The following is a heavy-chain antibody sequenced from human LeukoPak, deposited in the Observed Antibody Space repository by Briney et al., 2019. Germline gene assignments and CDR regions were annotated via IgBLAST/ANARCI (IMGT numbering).Heavy chain of an antibody. Sequence: SETLSLTCAVYGESFSGYFWSWIRQPPGKGLEWIGEINHSGYTNYNPSLKSRLTISVDTSNNQFSLKLRSVTAADTAVYYCARGHSIEPYYYYYYMDVWGKGTTVTVSS. CDR1: GESFSGYF. CDR3: ARGHSIEPYYYYYYMDV. CDR2: INHSGYT. D-gene: IGHD4-11*01. V-gene: IGHV4-34*01. J-gene: IGHJ6*03.